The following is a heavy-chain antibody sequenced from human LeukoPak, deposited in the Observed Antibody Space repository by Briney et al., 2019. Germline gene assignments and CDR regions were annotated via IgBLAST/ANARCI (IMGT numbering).Heavy chain of an antibody. D-gene: IGHD2-2*02. J-gene: IGHJ5*02. CDR1: GGSFSGYY. CDR2: INHSGST. Sequence: SETLSLTCAVYGGSFSGYYWSWIRQPPGKGLEWIGEINHSGSTNYNPSLTSRVTISVDTSKNQFSLKLSSVTAADTAVYYCARGRRLGYCSSTSCHTTGMPWGQGTLVTVSS. V-gene: IGHV4-34*01. CDR3: ARGRRLGYCSSTSCHTTGMP.